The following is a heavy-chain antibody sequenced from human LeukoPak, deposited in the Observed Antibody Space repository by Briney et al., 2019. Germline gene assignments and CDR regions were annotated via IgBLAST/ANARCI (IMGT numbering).Heavy chain of an antibody. D-gene: IGHD6-19*01. J-gene: IGHJ6*02. CDR3: ARLKAVAGTGRYYYYGMDV. CDR1: GGSISSYY. Sequence: SETLSLTCTVSGGSISSYYWSWIRQPPWKGLEWIGYIYYSGSTNYNPSLKSRVTISVDTSKNQFSLKLSSVTAADTAVYYCARLKAVAGTGRYYYYGMDVWGQGTTVTVSS. V-gene: IGHV4-59*08. CDR2: IYYSGST.